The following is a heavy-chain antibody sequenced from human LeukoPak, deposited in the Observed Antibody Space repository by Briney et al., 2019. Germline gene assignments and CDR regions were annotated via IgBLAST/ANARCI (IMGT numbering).Heavy chain of an antibody. CDR3: ARSVDEHYDVWSGYSTGSFDY. D-gene: IGHD3-3*01. V-gene: IGHV1-2*02. CDR2: INPNSGDT. CDR1: GYTFSGYF. J-gene: IGHJ4*02. Sequence: RASVKVSCTASGYTFSGYFLHWVRQAPGQGLEWMGWINPNSGDTNYAQKFQGKVSMTRDTSINTVYMNLNRLTSDDTALYYCARSVDEHYDVWSGYSTGSFDYWGQGTLVTVSS.